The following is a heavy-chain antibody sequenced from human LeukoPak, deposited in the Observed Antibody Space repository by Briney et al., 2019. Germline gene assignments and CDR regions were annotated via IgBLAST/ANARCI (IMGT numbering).Heavy chain of an antibody. CDR1: GYTFTSYD. Sequence: GASVKVSCKASGYTFTSYDINWVRQATGQGLEWMGGIIPIFGTANYAQKFQGRVTITADESTSTAYMELSSLRSEDTAVYYCARDIYYDSSGHHHDAFDIWGQGTMVTVSS. D-gene: IGHD3-22*01. CDR2: IIPIFGTA. V-gene: IGHV1-69*13. CDR3: ARDIYYDSSGHHHDAFDI. J-gene: IGHJ3*02.